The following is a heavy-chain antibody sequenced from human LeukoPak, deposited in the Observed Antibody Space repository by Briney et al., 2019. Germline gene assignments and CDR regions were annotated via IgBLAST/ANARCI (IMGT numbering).Heavy chain of an antibody. CDR3: ARDSQGITIFGVIYYYYGMDG. V-gene: IGHV1-2*02. D-gene: IGHD3-3*01. J-gene: IGHJ6*02. Sequence: ASVKVSCKASGYTFTGYYMHWVRQAPGQGLEWMGWINPNSGGTNYAQKLQGRVTMTRDTSISTAYMELSRLRSDDTAVYYCARDSQGITIFGVIYYYYGMDGWGQGTTVTVSS. CDR2: INPNSGGT. CDR1: GYTFTGYY.